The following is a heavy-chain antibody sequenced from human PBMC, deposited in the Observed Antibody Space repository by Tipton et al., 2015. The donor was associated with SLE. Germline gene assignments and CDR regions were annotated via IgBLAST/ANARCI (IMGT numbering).Heavy chain of an antibody. V-gene: IGHV4-38-2*02. CDR3: ARDNSGWSEDSYYYYVDV. CDR1: DYSINSGYF. D-gene: IGHD6-19*01. Sequence: TLSLTCTVSDYSINSGYFWGWIRQPPGKGLEWIGSIFYSENAYYNPTLKSRVTISVDTSKNQFSLRLTSVTAADTAVYYCARDNSGWSEDSYYYYVDVWGKGTTVTVSS. CDR2: IFYSENA. J-gene: IGHJ6*03.